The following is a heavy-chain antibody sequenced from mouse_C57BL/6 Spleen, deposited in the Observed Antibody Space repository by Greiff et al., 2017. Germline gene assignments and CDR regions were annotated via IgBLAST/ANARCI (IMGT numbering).Heavy chain of an antibody. CDR3: ARGRAMKGYYYAMDY. Sequence: VQLQQSGPELVKPGASVKISCKASGYTFTDYYMNWVKQSHGKSLEWIGDINPNNGGTSYNQKFKGKATLTVDKSSSTAYMELRSLTSEDSAVYYCARGRAMKGYYYAMDYWGQGTSVTVSS. V-gene: IGHV1-26*01. CDR2: INPNNGGT. J-gene: IGHJ4*01. CDR1: GYTFTDYY. D-gene: IGHD2-3*01.